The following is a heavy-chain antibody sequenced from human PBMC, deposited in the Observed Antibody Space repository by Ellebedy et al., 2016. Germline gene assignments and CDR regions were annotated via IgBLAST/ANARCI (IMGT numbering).Heavy chain of an antibody. CDR3: ARGSGVVVPAAIYYYYAMDV. J-gene: IGHJ6*02. V-gene: IGHV3-21*01. CDR2: MTTSLI. CDR1: GLTFSSSA. Sequence: GGSLRLSXVASGLTFSSSAMNWVRQAPGKGLEWVSSMTTSLIYYADSMKGRFTISRDNAKNSLYLQMNSLRAEDTAVYYCARGSGVVVPAAIYYYYAMDVWGQGTTVTVSS. D-gene: IGHD2-2*01.